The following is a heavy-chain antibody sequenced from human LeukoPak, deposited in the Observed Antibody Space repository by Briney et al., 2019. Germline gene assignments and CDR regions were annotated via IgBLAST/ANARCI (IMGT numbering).Heavy chain of an antibody. CDR3: ARGANYYGSSYYDY. D-gene: IGHD3-10*01. J-gene: IGHJ4*02. CDR2: IYYSGST. Sequence: SQTLSLTCAVSGGSISSYYWSWIRQPPGKGLEWIGYIYYSGSTNYNPSLKSRVTISVDTSKNQFSLKLSSVTAADTAVYYCARGANYYGSSYYDYWGQGTLVTVSS. V-gene: IGHV4-59*01. CDR1: GGSISSYY.